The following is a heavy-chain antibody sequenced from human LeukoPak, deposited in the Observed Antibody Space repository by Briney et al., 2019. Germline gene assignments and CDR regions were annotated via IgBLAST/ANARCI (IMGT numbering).Heavy chain of an antibody. CDR2: ISIDGSTT. CDR3: ARRVDATRWFDP. Sequence: GGSLRLSCAASGFTSSTNWMHWVRQAPGKGLVWVSRISIDGSTTNYADSVKGRFTISRDNAKNTLYLQMNSLRDEDTAVYYCARRVDATRWFDPWGQGTLVTVSS. V-gene: IGHV3-74*01. CDR1: GFTSSTNW. D-gene: IGHD2-15*01. J-gene: IGHJ5*02.